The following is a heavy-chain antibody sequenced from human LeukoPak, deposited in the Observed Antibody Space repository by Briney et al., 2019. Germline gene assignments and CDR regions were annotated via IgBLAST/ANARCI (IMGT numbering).Heavy chain of an antibody. J-gene: IGHJ4*02. D-gene: IGHD3-9*01. V-gene: IGHV3-23*01. CDR2: ITSTGENT. CDR1: GFAFNDFA. Sequence: PGGSLRLSCAAAGFAFNDFAMSWVRQTPGKGLEWVSCITSTGENTYYADSLRGRFTISRDKSGGTLYLQMNSLRTEDTAVYYCSKRLSRGYFGNLIVDFWGRGALVTVS. CDR3: SKRLSRGYFGNLIVDF.